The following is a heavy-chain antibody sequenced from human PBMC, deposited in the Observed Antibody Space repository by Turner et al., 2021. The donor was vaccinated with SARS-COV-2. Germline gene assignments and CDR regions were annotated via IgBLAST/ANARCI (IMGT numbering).Heavy chain of an antibody. D-gene: IGHD3-10*01. V-gene: IGHV3-53*01. CDR3: ARGGHYYYGLDV. Sequence: VQLVESGGGLIPPGGSLRLSCAASGVTVSSNYMSWVRQAPGKGLEWVSVIYSGGSTFYSDSVKGRFTISRDNSKNTLYLQMNSLRAEDTAVYYCARGGHYYYGLDVWGQGTTVTVSS. CDR2: IYSGGST. J-gene: IGHJ6*02. CDR1: GVTVSSNY.